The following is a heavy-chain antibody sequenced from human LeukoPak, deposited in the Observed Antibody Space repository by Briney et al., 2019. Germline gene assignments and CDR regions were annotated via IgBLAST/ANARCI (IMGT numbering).Heavy chain of an antibody. V-gene: IGHV1-2*02. J-gene: IGHJ4*02. CDR3: ARYVDTAMATHQIDY. D-gene: IGHD5-18*01. CDR1: VYTFTGYY. Sequence: ASVKDSCKASVYTFTGYYMHWVRQAPGQGLEWMGWINPNSGGTNYAQKFQGRVTMTRDTSISTAYMELSRLRSDDTAVYYCARYVDTAMATHQIDYWGQGTLVTVSS. CDR2: INPNSGGT.